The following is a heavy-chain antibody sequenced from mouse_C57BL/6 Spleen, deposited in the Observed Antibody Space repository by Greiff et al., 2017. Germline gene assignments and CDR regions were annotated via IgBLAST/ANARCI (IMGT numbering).Heavy chain of an antibody. CDR2: INPNSGGT. Sequence: EVQLQQSGPELVKPGASVKIPCKASGYTFTDYNMDWVKQSPGKSLEWIGDINPNSGGTIYNQKFKGKATLTVDKSSSTAYMELRSLTSEDTAVYYCAGGVYDGYYVFDYWGQGTTLTVSS. D-gene: IGHD2-3*01. CDR3: AGGVYDGYYVFDY. J-gene: IGHJ2*01. V-gene: IGHV1-18*01. CDR1: GYTFTDYN.